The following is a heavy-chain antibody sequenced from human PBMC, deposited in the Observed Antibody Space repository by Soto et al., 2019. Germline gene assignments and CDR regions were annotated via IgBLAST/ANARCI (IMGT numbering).Heavy chain of an antibody. D-gene: IGHD2-2*01. Sequence: QVQLGESGGDLVQPGRSLRLSCAASGFTFSSNAMHWVRQAPGKGPEWVAVISYDGRFKYYTHSMKGRFTISRDNSKNTLYLQMDSLTTEDTAVYYFATSPTNTSDIGHWGQGTLVTVSS. J-gene: IGHJ5*02. V-gene: IGHV3-30*04. CDR1: GFTFSSNA. CDR2: ISYDGRFK. CDR3: ATSPTNTSDIGH.